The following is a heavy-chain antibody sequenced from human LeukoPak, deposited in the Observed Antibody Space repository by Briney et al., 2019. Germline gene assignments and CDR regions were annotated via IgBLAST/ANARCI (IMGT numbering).Heavy chain of an antibody. D-gene: IGHD6-13*01. CDR2: INGDASST. CDR3: VWTTYVSSRLDD. CDR1: GFTFSSHW. Sequence: GGSLRLSCAASGFTFSSHWMHWVRQAAGRGLVWISRINGDASSTSYADSVKGRFTIYRDNDKNTLYMQMDSLRAEDTAVYYCVWTTYVSSRLDDWGQGTLVTVSS. J-gene: IGHJ4*02. V-gene: IGHV3-74*01.